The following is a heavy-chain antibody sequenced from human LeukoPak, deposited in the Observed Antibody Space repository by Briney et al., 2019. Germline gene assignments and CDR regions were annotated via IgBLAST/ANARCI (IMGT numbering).Heavy chain of an antibody. CDR3: ARDYYDSIYYYYGMDV. CDR1: GGSISSYY. CDR2: IYTSGST. D-gene: IGHD3-22*01. V-gene: IGHV4-4*07. Sequence: SETLSLTCTVSGGSISSYYWSWIRQPAGKGLEWIGRIYTSGSTNYNPSLKSRVTMSVDTSKNQFSLKLSSVTAADTAVYYCARDYYDSIYYYYGMDVWGQGTTVTVSS. J-gene: IGHJ6*02.